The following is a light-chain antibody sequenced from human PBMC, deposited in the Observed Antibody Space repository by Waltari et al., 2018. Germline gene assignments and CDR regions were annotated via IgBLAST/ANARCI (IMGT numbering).Light chain of an antibody. V-gene: IGKV1-12*01. CDR1: QDISRW. CDR3: QQGNSFPLS. CDR2: AAS. J-gene: IGKJ4*01. Sequence: DIQMTQFPPSVSASVGDRVNITCRASQDISRWLAWYQQKPGKAPKFLIYAASNLQSGVPSSFSGSGSGTHFTLTISSLQPQDFATYYCQQGNSFPLSFGGGTKVEIK.